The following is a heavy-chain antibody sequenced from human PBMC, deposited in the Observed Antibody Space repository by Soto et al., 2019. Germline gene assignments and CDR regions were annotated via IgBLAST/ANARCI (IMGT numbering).Heavy chain of an antibody. CDR3: ARGEDYGTSDYFDY. V-gene: IGHV3-30-3*01. CDR2: ISYDGDNK. D-gene: IGHD3-16*01. CDR1: GFSFSSYA. J-gene: IGHJ4*02. Sequence: QVQLVESGGGVVQPGRSLRLSCAASGFSFSSYAMYWVRQPPGKGLEWGAFISYDGDNKYYADSLKGRFTISRDNSKNTLFLQVNSLRAEDTALYYCARGEDYGTSDYFDYWGPGTLVTVSS.